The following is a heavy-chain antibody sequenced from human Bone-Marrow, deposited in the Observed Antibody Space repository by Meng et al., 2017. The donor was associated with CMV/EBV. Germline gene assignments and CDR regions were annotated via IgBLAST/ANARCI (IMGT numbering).Heavy chain of an antibody. D-gene: IGHD2-8*01. V-gene: IGHV3-30*04. Sequence: TFSNYAKHWVRQAPGKGLEWVAVISHDGINKYFADSVKGRFTISRDNSKNTLYLQMNSLRAEDTAVYYCARGRCTYAVCYKSTPYFDYWGQGTLVTVSS. CDR1: TFSNYA. J-gene: IGHJ4*02. CDR3: ARGRCTYAVCYKSTPYFDY. CDR2: ISHDGINK.